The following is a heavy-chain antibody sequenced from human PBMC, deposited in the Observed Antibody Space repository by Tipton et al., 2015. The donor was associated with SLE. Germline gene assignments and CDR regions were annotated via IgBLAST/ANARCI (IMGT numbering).Heavy chain of an antibody. CDR3: AKDPTYYYDSSGYPDY. V-gene: IGHV3-23*01. CDR2: ISGSGGST. D-gene: IGHD3-22*01. CDR1: GFTFSSYA. Sequence: GSLRLSCAASGFTFSSYAMSWVRQAPGKGLEWVSAISGSGGSTYYADSVKGRFTISRDNSKNTLYLQMNSLRAEDTAVYYCAKDPTYYYDSSGYPDYWGQGTLVTVSS. J-gene: IGHJ4*02.